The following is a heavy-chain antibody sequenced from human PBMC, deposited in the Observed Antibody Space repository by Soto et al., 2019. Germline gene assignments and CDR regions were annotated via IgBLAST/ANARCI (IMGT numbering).Heavy chain of an antibody. V-gene: IGHV3-33*01. Sequence: QTGGSLRLSCAASGFTFSSYGMHWVRQAPGKGLEWVAVIWYDGSNKYYADSVKGRFTISRDNSKNTLYLQMNSLRAEDTAVYYCARTSLQWLVNYGMDVWGQGTTVTVSS. J-gene: IGHJ6*02. CDR3: ARTSLQWLVNYGMDV. CDR1: GFTFSSYG. CDR2: IWYDGSNK. D-gene: IGHD6-19*01.